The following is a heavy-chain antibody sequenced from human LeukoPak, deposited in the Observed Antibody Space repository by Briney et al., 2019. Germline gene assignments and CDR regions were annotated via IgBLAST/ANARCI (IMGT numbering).Heavy chain of an antibody. Sequence: ASVKVSRKSSGFTFTDEYIHRVRQAPGQGLEWMGWINPYSGAINYAQKFQGRVALTRDTSISTAYMELSRLTSGDTAVYYCARDPKSQLLLDYWGQGTLVTVSS. CDR2: INPYSGAI. CDR1: GFTFTDEY. J-gene: IGHJ4*02. CDR3: ARDPKSQLLLDY. V-gene: IGHV1-2*02. D-gene: IGHD2-2*01.